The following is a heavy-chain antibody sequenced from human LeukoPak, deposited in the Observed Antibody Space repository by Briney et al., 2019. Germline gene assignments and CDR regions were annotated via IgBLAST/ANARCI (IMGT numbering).Heavy chain of an antibody. Sequence: GGSLRLSCAASGFTFSSYGMHWVRQAPGKGLEWVAVIWYDGSNKYYADSVKGRFTISRDNSKNTLYLQMNILRAEDTAVYYCARGVHSDIFTGYHPDYYYYGMDVWGQATTVTVSS. V-gene: IGHV3-33*01. CDR3: ARGVHSDIFTGYHPDYYYYGMDV. CDR1: GFTFSSYG. D-gene: IGHD3-9*01. CDR2: IWYDGSNK. J-gene: IGHJ6*01.